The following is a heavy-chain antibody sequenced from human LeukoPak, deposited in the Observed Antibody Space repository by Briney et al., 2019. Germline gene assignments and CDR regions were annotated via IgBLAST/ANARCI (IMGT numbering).Heavy chain of an antibody. CDR1: GGSISNYY. D-gene: IGHD3-9*01. Sequence: PSETLSLTCTVSGGSISNYYWNWIRQPPGKGLEWIAYIYSSGITNYNPSLKSRVTISLDTSKKQFSLDLSSVTAADTAVYYCARSAGDWDYYMDVWAKGTTVTISS. V-gene: IGHV4-59*01. J-gene: IGHJ6*03. CDR2: IYSSGIT. CDR3: ARSAGDWDYYMDV.